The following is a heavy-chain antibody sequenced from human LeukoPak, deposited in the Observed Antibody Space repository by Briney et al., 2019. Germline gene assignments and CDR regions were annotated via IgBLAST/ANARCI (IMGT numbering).Heavy chain of an antibody. CDR2: ISAYNGNT. D-gene: IGHD3-9*01. Sequence: GASVKVSCKASGYTFTSYGISWVRQAPGQGLEWMGWISAYNGNTNYAQKLQGRVTMTTDTSTSTAYMELRSLRSDDTAVYYCARDSQRLRYFDWLLNVNYYYYMDVWGKGTTVTISS. CDR3: ARDSQRLRYFDWLLNVNYYYYMDV. J-gene: IGHJ6*03. V-gene: IGHV1-18*01. CDR1: GYTFTSYG.